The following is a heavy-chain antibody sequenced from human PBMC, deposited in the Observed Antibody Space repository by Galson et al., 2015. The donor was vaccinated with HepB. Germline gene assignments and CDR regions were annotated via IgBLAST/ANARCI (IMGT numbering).Heavy chain of an antibody. CDR3: TTRYHYTDY. CDR2: IKSRIDGGTT. V-gene: IGHV3-15*01. J-gene: IGHJ4*02. CDR1: GLYFPDVW. Sequence: LRLSCAVSGLYFPDVWMTWVRQAPGKGLEWVGRIKSRIDGGTTDLAAAVRGRFTMSRDDSKTTVYLHMNSLKTEDTAVYYCTTRYHYTDYWGQGTLVTVS. D-gene: IGHD1-14*01.